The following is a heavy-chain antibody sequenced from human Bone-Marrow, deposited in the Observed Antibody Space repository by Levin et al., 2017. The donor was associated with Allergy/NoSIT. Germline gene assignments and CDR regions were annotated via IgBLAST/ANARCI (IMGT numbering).Heavy chain of an antibody. CDR3: AKIHVNDDGRGYYIDS. J-gene: IGHJ4*02. CDR1: GFNFRTSE. CDR2: ISDTGSAQ. D-gene: IGHD3-22*01. Sequence: LSGGSLRLSCVASGFNFRTSEMNWVRQAPGKGLEWLAFISDTGSAQYYAESVKGRFTISRDNAKNSLSLQMNRLGAEDTALYYCAKIHVNDDGRGYYIDSWGRGTQVTVSS. V-gene: IGHV3-48*03.